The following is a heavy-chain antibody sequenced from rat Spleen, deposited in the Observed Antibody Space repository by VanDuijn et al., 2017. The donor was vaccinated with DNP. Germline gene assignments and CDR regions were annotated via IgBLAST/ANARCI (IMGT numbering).Heavy chain of an antibody. CDR2: ISTGGGNT. CDR1: GFTSSNYG. J-gene: IGHJ4*01. Sequence: EVQLVEPGGGLVQPGRSLKLSCAASGFTSSNYGMHWIRQAPTQGLEWVASISTGGGNTYYRDSVKGRFTISRDNAKSTLYLQMDSLRSEETATYYCARVQLGYYALDAWGQGTSVTVSS. CDR3: ARVQLGYYALDA. D-gene: IGHD5-1*01. V-gene: IGHV5-19*01.